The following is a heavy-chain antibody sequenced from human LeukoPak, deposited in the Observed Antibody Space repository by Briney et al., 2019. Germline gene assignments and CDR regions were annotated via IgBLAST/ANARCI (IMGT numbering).Heavy chain of an antibody. CDR1: GYSISSGYY. V-gene: IGHV4-38-2*02. J-gene: IGHJ4*02. CDR2: IYYSGST. Sequence: PSETLSLTCTVSGYSISSGYYWGWIRQPPGKGVEWIGSIYYSGSTYYNPSLKSRVTISVDTSKNQFSLKLSSVTAADTAVYYCARRALTVTTFFSPYYFDYWGQGTLVTVSS. CDR3: ARRALTVTTFFSPYYFDY. D-gene: IGHD4-17*01.